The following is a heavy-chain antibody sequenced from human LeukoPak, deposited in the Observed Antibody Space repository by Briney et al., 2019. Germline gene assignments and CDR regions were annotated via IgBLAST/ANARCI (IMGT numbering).Heavy chain of an antibody. J-gene: IGHJ6*02. CDR3: ASGPRMDV. Sequence: GGSLRLSCAASEFTFSRYWMNWVRQAPGKGLEWVANIKQDGSEKYYVDSVKGRFTISRDNAKNSLYLQMNSLRAEDTAVYYCASGPRMDVWGQGTTVTVSS. CDR1: EFTFSRYW. CDR2: IKQDGSEK. V-gene: IGHV3-7*05.